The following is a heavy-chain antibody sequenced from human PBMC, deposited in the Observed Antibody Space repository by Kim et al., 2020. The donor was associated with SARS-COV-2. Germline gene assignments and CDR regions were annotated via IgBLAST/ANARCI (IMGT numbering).Heavy chain of an antibody. CDR3: AREAVDIVATTYYFDY. V-gene: IGHV3-7*04. Sequence: SMKGRFTIARDNAKNSLYLQMNSLRAEDTAVYYCAREAVDIVATTYYFDYWGQGSLVTVSS. J-gene: IGHJ4*02. D-gene: IGHD5-12*01.